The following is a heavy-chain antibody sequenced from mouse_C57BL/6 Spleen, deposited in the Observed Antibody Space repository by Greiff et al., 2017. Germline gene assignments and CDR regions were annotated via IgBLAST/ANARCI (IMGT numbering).Heavy chain of an antibody. Sequence: QVQLKQPGAELVKPGASVKLSCKASGYTFTSYWMQWVKQRPGQGLEWIGEIDPSDSYTNYNQKFKGKATLTVDTSSSTAYMQLSSLTSEDSAVYYCARSPNDYGSPYYFDYWGQGTTLTVSS. CDR1: GYTFTSYW. V-gene: IGHV1-50*01. CDR3: ARSPNDYGSPYYFDY. CDR2: IDPSDSYT. J-gene: IGHJ2*01. D-gene: IGHD1-1*01.